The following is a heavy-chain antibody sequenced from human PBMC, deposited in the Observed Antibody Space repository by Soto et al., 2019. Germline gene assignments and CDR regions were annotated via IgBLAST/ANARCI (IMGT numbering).Heavy chain of an antibody. D-gene: IGHD3-22*01. J-gene: IGHJ4*02. CDR3: ARGSTYYYDSSGYYIYYFDY. V-gene: IGHV3-7*03. CDR2: IKQDGSEK. Sequence: GGSLRLSCAASGFTFSTYWMSWVRQAPGKGLEWVANIKQDGSEKYYVDSVKGRFTISRDNAKNSLYLQMNSLRAEDTAVYYCARGSTYYYDSSGYYIYYFDYWGQGTLVTVSS. CDR1: GFTFSTYW.